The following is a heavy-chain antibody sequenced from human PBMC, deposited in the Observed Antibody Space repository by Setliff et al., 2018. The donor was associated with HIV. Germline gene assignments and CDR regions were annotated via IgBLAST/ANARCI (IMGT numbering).Heavy chain of an antibody. V-gene: IGHV1-2*02. J-gene: IGHJ6*03. Sequence: ASVKVSCKASGYTFTDYYMHWVRQAPGQGLEWMGWINPKSGGTNSALKFQGRVTMTRDTFISTAYMELSRLRSDDTAVYYCARDGGGPGDYYYYYMDVWAKGTTVTVSS. D-gene: IGHD3-16*01. CDR1: GYTFTDYY. CDR3: ARDGGGPGDYYYYYMDV. CDR2: INPKSGGT.